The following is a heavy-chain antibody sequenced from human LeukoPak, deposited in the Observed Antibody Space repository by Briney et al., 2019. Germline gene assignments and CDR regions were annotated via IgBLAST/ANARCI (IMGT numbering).Heavy chain of an antibody. Sequence: GGSLRLSCAASGFTFSSYAMHWVRQAPGKGLEWVAVISYDGSSKYYADSVKGRFTISRDNSKNTLYLQMNSLRAEDTAVYYCARDLLLRDYGDYTDYWGQGTLVTVSS. J-gene: IGHJ4*02. V-gene: IGHV3-30*04. CDR1: GFTFSSYA. CDR3: ARDLLLRDYGDYTDY. CDR2: ISYDGSSK. D-gene: IGHD4-17*01.